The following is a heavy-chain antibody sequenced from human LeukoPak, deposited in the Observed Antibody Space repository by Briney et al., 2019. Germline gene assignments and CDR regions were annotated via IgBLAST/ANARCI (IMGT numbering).Heavy chain of an antibody. J-gene: IGHJ6*03. CDR2: ISGSSSYI. V-gene: IGHV3-21*01. D-gene: IGHD6-13*01. Sequence: GGSLRLSCAASGFTFSSYSMNWVRQAPGKGLEWVSSISGSSSYIYHADSVKGRFTISRDNAKNSLYLQMNSLRAEDTAVYYCAREPEGSSSWYRLTYYMDVWGKGTTVTVSS. CDR1: GFTFSSYS. CDR3: AREPEGSSSWYRLTYYMDV.